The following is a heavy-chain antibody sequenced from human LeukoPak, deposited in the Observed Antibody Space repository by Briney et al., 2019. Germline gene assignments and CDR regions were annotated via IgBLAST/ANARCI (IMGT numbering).Heavy chain of an antibody. D-gene: IGHD2-21*02. CDR1: GFTFSNYA. V-gene: IGHV3-23*01. J-gene: IGHJ4*02. CDR3: ARESDWYFDY. Sequence: GGSLRLSCAASGFTFSNYAMSWVRQAPGKGLEWVSGISGSGGSTYYADSVKGRFTLSRDNSKSTLYLQMNSLRPEDTAVYYCARESDWYFDYWGQGTLVTVSS. CDR2: ISGSGGST.